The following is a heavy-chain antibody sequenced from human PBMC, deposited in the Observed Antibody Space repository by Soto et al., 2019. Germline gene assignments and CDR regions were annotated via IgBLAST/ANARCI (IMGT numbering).Heavy chain of an antibody. CDR3: ARAKYYYDSIGPRDDYGMDV. D-gene: IGHD3-22*01. Sequence: GGSLRLSCAASGFTFSSYSMNWVRQAPGKGLEWVSYISSSSSTIYYADSVKGRFTISRDNAKNSLYLQMNSLRDEDTAVYYCARAKYYYDSIGPRDDYGMDVWGQGTTVTVSS. CDR2: ISSSSSTI. CDR1: GFTFSSYS. J-gene: IGHJ6*02. V-gene: IGHV3-48*02.